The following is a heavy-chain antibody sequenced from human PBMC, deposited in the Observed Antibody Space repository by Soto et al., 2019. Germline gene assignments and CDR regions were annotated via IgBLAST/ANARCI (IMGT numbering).Heavy chain of an antibody. CDR1: GFTFSSYW. J-gene: IGHJ4*02. CDR2: INSDGSST. D-gene: IGHD6-13*01. Sequence: GGSLRLSCAASGFTFSSYWMHWVRQAPGKGLVWVSRINSDGSSTSYADSVKGRFTISRDNAKNTLYLQMNSLRAEDTAVYYCASSIAAAGTVSDYWGQGTLVTVSS. V-gene: IGHV3-74*01. CDR3: ASSIAAAGTVSDY.